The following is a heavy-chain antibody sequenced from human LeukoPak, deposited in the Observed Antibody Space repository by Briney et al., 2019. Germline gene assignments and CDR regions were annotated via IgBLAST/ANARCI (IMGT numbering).Heavy chain of an antibody. CDR1: GFTFSSYG. CDR2: IRYDGSNK. D-gene: IGHD2-2*01. Sequence: GGSLRLSCAASGFTFSSYGMHWVRQAPGNGLEWVAFIRYDGSNKYYADSVKGRFTISRDNSKNTLYLQMNSLRAEDTAVYYCAKEPAATYYYYYMDVWGKGTTVTVSS. J-gene: IGHJ6*03. V-gene: IGHV3-30*02. CDR3: AKEPAATYYYYYMDV.